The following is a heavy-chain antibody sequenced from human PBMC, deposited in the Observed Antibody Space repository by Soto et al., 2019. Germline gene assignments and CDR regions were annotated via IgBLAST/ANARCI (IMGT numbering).Heavy chain of an antibody. CDR3: AKESRIAVAGSFDY. J-gene: IGHJ4*02. Sequence: EVQLVESGGGLVQPGRSLRLSCAASGFTFDDYAMHWVRQAPGKGLEWVSGISWNSGSIGYADSVKGRFTISRDNAKNSLYLQMDSLRAEDTALYYCAKESRIAVAGSFDYWGQGTLVTVSS. D-gene: IGHD6-19*01. CDR2: ISWNSGSI. V-gene: IGHV3-9*01. CDR1: GFTFDDYA.